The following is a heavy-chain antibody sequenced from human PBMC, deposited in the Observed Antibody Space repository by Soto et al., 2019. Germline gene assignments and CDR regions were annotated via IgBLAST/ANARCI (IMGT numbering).Heavy chain of an antibody. CDR1: GFTFSSYS. J-gene: IGHJ4*02. CDR2: VSSSSSYI. D-gene: IGHD3-22*01. CDR3: ARGGDSSGSWPRY. Sequence: EVQLVQSGGGLVKPGGSLRLSCAASGFTFSSYSMNWVRQAPGKGLEWVSSVSSSSSYIYYADSLKGRFTISRDNAKNSLYLQMNSLGVEDTAVYYCARGGDSSGSWPRYWGQGTLVTVSS. V-gene: IGHV3-21*01.